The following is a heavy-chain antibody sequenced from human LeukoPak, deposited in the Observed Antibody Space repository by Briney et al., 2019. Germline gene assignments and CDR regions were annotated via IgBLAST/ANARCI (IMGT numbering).Heavy chain of an antibody. Sequence: ASVKVSCKASGYTFTSYYMHWVRQAPGQGLEWMGIINPSGGSTSYAQKFQGRVTMTEDTSTDTAYMELSSLRSEDTAVYYCATTSITMIVVVNDDWYFDLWGRGTLVTVSS. D-gene: IGHD3-22*01. CDR1: GYTFTSYY. CDR2: INPSGGST. V-gene: IGHV1-46*01. J-gene: IGHJ2*01. CDR3: ATTSITMIVVVNDDWYFDL.